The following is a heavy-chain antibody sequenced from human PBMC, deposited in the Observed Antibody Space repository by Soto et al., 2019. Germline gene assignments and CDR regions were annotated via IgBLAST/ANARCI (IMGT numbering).Heavy chain of an antibody. CDR3: ARDVSWIGKRITIIVVGKENAFDI. CDR2: ISAYNGNT. J-gene: IGHJ3*02. V-gene: IGHV1-18*01. Sequence: QVQLVQSGAEVKKPGASVKVSCKASGYTFTSYGISWVRQAPGQGLEWMGWISAYNGNTNYAQKLQGRVTMTTDTSTSTAYMELRSLRSDDTAVYYFARDVSWIGKRITIIVVGKENAFDIWGQGTMVTVSS. D-gene: IGHD3-22*01. CDR1: GYTFTSYG.